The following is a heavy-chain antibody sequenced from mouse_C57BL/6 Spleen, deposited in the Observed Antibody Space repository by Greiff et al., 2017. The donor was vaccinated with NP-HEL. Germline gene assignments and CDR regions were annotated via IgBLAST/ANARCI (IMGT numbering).Heavy chain of an antibody. J-gene: IGHJ1*03. CDR3: ARAGGYYGNHWYFDV. Sequence: EVHLVESEGGLVQPGSSMKLSCTASGFTFSDYYMAWVRQVPEKGLEWVANINYDGSSTYYLDSLKSRFIISRDNAKNILYLQMSSLKSEDTATYYCARAGGYYGNHWYFDVWGTGTTVTVSS. CDR1: GFTFSDYY. V-gene: IGHV5-16*01. CDR2: INYDGSST. D-gene: IGHD1-1*01.